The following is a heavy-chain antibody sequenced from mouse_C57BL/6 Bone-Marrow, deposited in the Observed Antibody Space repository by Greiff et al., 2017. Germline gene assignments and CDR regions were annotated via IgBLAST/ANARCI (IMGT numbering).Heavy chain of an antibody. CDR3: TRSPYYYGSREYYFDY. D-gene: IGHD1-1*01. V-gene: IGHV1-15*01. J-gene: IGHJ2*01. CDR2: IDPETGGT. Sequence: QVQLQQSGAELVRPGASVTLSCKASGYTFTDYEMHWVKQTPVHGLEWIGAIDPETGGTAYNQKFKGKAILTADKSSSTAYMELRSLTSEDSAVYYCTRSPYYYGSREYYFDYWGQGTTLTVSS. CDR1: GYTFTDYE.